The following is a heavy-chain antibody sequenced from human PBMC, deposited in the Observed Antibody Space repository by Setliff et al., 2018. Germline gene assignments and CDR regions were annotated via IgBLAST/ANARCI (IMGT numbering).Heavy chain of an antibody. Sequence: GGSLRLSCAASGFTFNTYSMNWVRQAPGKGLEWISYKSSSGITIYYADSVKGRFTISRDNAKNSLYLQMNSLRAEDTAVYYCARGYYYGLDVWAQGTTVTVS. V-gene: IGHV3-48*01. J-gene: IGHJ6*02. CDR2: KSSSGITI. CDR3: ARGYYYGLDV. CDR1: GFTFNTYS.